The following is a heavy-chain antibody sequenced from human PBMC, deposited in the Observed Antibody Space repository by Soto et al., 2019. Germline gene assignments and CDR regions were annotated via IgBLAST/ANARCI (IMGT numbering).Heavy chain of an antibody. CDR2: ISAYNGNT. CDR1: GYTFTSYA. V-gene: IGHV1-18*01. CDR3: ARDSPPSFV. Sequence: QVQLVQSGAEVKKPGASVKVSCKASGYTFTSYAISWVRQAPGQGLEWMGWISAYNGNTNYAHKLQGRVTMTADTSTSTAHMELRSLRPNDTAVYYCARDSPPSFVWGQGTTVTVSS. J-gene: IGHJ6*02.